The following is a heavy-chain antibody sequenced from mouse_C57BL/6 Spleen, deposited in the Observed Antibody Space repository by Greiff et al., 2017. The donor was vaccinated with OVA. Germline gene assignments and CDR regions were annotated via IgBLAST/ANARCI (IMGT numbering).Heavy chain of an antibody. J-gene: IGHJ1*03. CDR3: AREDSFTTGYFDV. V-gene: IGHV1-55*01. CDR1: GYTFTSYW. Sequence: QVQLQQPGAELVKPGASVKMSCKASGYTFTSYWITWVKQRPGQGLEWIGDIYPGSGSTNYNEKFKSKATLTVDTSSSTAYMQLRSLTSEDSAVYYCAREDSFTTGYFDVWGTGTTVTVSS. D-gene: IGHD1-1*01. CDR2: IYPGSGST.